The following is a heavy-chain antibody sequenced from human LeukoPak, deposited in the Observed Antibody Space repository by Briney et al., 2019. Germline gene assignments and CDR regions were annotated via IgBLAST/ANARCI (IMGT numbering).Heavy chain of an antibody. D-gene: IGHD5-24*01. CDR3: ARASMMATTTTDAFDI. CDR1: GYTFTSYY. Sequence: ASPKVSCKESGYTFTSYYMHWVRPAPGQGLEWMGIINPSGGSTSYAQKFQGRVTMTRDTSTSTVYMELSSLRSEDTAVYYCARASMMATTTTDAFDIWGQGTMVSVSS. CDR2: INPSGGST. J-gene: IGHJ3*02. V-gene: IGHV1-46*01.